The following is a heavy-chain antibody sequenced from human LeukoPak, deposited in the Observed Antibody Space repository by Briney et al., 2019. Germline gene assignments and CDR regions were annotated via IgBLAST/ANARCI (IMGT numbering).Heavy chain of an antibody. V-gene: IGHV4-4*02. D-gene: IGHD6-19*01. CDR1: GGSISSSNW. Sequence: PSETLSLTCAVSGGSISSSNWWSWVRQPPGKGLEWIGEIYHSGSTNYNPSLKSRATISVDKSKNQFSLKLSSVTAADTAVYYCARDLSSGWYEEAYYYYYYGMDVWGQGTTVTVSS. CDR2: IYHSGST. J-gene: IGHJ6*02. CDR3: ARDLSSGWYEEAYYYYYYGMDV.